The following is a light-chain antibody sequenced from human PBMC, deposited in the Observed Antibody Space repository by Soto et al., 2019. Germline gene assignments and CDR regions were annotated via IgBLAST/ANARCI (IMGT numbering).Light chain of an antibody. CDR3: QQHHNWPIT. CDR2: DTS. J-gene: IGKJ5*01. V-gene: IGKV3-11*01. CDR1: QTIRGL. Sequence: EIVLTQSPATLSLSPGERATLSCRTSQTIRGLLNWYQQRPGQAPRLLIYDTSNRATDIPARFSGSGSGTDFILTISSLAPEDVGVYCCQQHHNWPITFGQGTSVDIK.